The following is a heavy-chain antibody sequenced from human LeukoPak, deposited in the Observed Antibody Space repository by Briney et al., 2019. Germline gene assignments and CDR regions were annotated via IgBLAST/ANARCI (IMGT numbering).Heavy chain of an antibody. V-gene: IGHV3-21*01. J-gene: IGHJ4*02. Sequence: GGSLRLSCAASGFTFSSYSMNWVRQAPGKGLEWVSSISSSSSYIYYADSVKGRFTISRDNAKNSLYLQMNSLRAEDTAVYYCARLGWAVARRLEFEYWGQGTLVTVSS. CDR1: GFTFSSYS. CDR2: ISSSSSYI. D-gene: IGHD6-19*01. CDR3: ARLGWAVARRLEFEY.